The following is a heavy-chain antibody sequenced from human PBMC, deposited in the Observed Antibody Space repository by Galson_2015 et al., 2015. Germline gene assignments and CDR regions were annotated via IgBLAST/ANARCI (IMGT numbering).Heavy chain of an antibody. D-gene: IGHD3-22*01. CDR3: AKDLYYYDSSGYYSIDY. CDR1: GFTFSSYG. V-gene: IGHV3-30*18. J-gene: IGHJ4*02. CDR2: ISYDGSNK. Sequence: SLRLSCAASGFTFSSYGMHWVRQAPGKGLEWVAVISYDGSNKYYADSVKGRFTISRDNSKNTLYLQMNSLRAEDTAVYYCAKDLYYYDSSGYYSIDYWGQGTLVTVSS.